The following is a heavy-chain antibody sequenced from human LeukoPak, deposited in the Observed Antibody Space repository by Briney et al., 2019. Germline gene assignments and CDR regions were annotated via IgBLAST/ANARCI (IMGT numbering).Heavy chain of an antibody. CDR3: AKGLPNCSGGSCYSD. Sequence: GGSLRLSCAASGFTVSSNYMSWVRQAPGKGLEWVSGISWNSGSIGYADSVKGRFTISRDNAKNSLYLQMNSLRAEDTALYYCAKGLPNCSGGSCYSDWGQGTTVTVSS. CDR2: ISWNSGSI. D-gene: IGHD2-15*01. J-gene: IGHJ6*02. CDR1: GFTVSSNY. V-gene: IGHV3-9*01.